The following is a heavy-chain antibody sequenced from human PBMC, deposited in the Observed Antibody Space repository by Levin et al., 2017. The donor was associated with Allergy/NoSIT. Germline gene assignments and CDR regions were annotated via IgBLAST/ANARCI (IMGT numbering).Heavy chain of an antibody. V-gene: IGHV2-70*20. D-gene: IGHD3-3*02. Sequence: SGPTLVKPPQTLTLTCTFSGFSLSTIGMCVSWVRQPPGKALEWLALIDWNDDKYYSTSLKTRLTISKDTSKNQVVLAMTNMDPVDTATYYCARIRDTQYYHTNVPFDYWGQGTLVTVSS. CDR2: IDWNDDK. J-gene: IGHJ4*02. CDR3: ARIRDTQYYHTNVPFDY. CDR1: GFSLSTIGMC.